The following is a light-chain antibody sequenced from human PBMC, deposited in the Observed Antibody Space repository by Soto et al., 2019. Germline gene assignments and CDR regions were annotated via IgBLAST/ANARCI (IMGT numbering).Light chain of an antibody. J-gene: IGLJ1*01. CDR1: SSDVGSYNL. V-gene: IGLV2-23*01. CDR2: EGS. CDR3: CSYAGSSTFYV. Sequence: QSVLTQPASVSGSPGQSITISCTGTSSDVGSYNLVSWYQQHPGKAPKLMIYEGSKRPSGVSNRFSGSKSGNTASLTISGLQAEDEADYYCCSYAGSSTFYVFGTGTNATVL.